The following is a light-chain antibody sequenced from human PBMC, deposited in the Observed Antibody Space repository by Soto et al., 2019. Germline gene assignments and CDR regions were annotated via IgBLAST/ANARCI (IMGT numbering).Light chain of an antibody. CDR1: ISDVGTYDY. CDR3: CSYAGSYTVI. Sequence: QSVLTQPRSVSGSPGQSVTISCTGTISDVGTYDYVSWYQQYPGKAPKLMIYDVSKRPSGIPDRFSGSKSGNTASLTISGLQAEDEADYHCCSYAGSYTVIFGGGTKVTVL. CDR2: DVS. J-gene: IGLJ2*01. V-gene: IGLV2-11*01.